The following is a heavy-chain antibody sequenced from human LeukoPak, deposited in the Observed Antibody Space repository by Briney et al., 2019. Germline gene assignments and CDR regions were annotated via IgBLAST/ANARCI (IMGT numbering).Heavy chain of an antibody. CDR3: ARDLRDSSGYYPYYFDY. J-gene: IGHJ4*02. Sequence: ASVKVSCKASGYTFTSYGISWVRQAPGQGLEWMGWMNPNSANTGYAQKFQGRVTMTRNTSISTAYMELRSLRSDDTAVYYCARDLRDSSGYYPYYFDYWGQGTLVTVSS. V-gene: IGHV1-8*02. CDR2: MNPNSANT. CDR1: GYTFTSYG. D-gene: IGHD3-22*01.